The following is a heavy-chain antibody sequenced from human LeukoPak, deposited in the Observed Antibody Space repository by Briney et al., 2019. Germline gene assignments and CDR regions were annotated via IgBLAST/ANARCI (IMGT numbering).Heavy chain of an antibody. D-gene: IGHD3/OR15-3a*01. V-gene: IGHV4-38-2*02. CDR3: ARQTGSGLFILP. CDR2: IYYSGNT. J-gene: IGHJ4*02. CDR1: GYSISSGYY. Sequence: ASETLSLTCTVSGYSISSGYYWGWIRQPPGKGLEWIGSIYYSGNTYYNASLKSQVSISIDTSKNQFSLRLTSVTAADTAVYYCARQTGSGLFILPGGQGTLVTVSS.